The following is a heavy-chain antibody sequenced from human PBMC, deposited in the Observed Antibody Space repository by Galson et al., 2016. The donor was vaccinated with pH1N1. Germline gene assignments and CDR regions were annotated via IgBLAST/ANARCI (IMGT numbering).Heavy chain of an antibody. Sequence: QSGAEVKKPGESLKISCEVSGYSFTNYWIGWARQMPGRGLEWMGIIFLGDSDTRYRPSFQGQVTISADKSITTANLQWSSRKASDTAIEYWSDRQGGLNYFDYWGQGSLVTVYS. J-gene: IGHJ4*02. V-gene: IGHV5-51*03. CDR1: GYSFTNYW. D-gene: IGHD2-15*01. CDR3: SDRQGGLNYFDY. CDR2: IFLGDSDT.